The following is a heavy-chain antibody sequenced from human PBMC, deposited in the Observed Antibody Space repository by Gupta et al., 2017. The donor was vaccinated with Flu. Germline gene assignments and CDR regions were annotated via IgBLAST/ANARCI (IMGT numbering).Heavy chain of an antibody. CDR1: GGSISTKNYF. CDR3: ARYYDPYDRTEGHSFEL. CDR2: IYGSRKT. V-gene: IGHV4-61*02. Sequence: QVQLQESGPGLVKPSQTLSLTCTVSGGSISTKNYFWSWIRQPAGKGLEWVGRIYGSRKTQYNPSFESRVTMSLDTTKNQFSLHLDSVTAADTAVYYCARYYDPYDRTEGHSFELWGQGTLVTVSS. D-gene: IGHD3-22*01. J-gene: IGHJ3*01.